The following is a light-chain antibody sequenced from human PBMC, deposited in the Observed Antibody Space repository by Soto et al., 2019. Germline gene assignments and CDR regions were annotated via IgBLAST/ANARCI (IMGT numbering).Light chain of an antibody. CDR1: QDIRNS. V-gene: IGKV1-27*01. J-gene: IGKJ1*01. CDR3: QNYDSAPWT. CDR2: AAS. Sequence: DIQMIQSPSSLSASVGDRVTITCRASQDIRNSLAWYQQRPGKAPQFLIYAASVLETGVPFRFSGSGSGTDFTLTITSLRPEDVATYYCQNYDSAPWTFGQGTRWIS.